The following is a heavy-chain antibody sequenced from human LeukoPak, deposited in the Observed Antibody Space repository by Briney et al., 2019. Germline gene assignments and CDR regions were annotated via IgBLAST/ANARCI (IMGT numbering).Heavy chain of an antibody. CDR2: IDGSGDTI. J-gene: IGHJ4*02. V-gene: IGHV3-48*02. CDR3: LRRFDC. Sequence: RESLRPSSAASGFTFSDYSMNWVRQAPGKGLEWVSYIDGSGDTIYYADSVKGRFTISRDNAKNSLDLQMNSLRDEDTAVYYCLRRFDCWGQDNLDRVSS. CDR1: GFTFSDYS.